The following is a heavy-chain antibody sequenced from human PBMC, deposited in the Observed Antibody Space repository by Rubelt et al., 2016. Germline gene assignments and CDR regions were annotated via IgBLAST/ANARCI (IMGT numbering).Heavy chain of an antibody. CDR3: ARANHGDYEDY. J-gene: IGHJ4*02. CDR2: INAGNGNT. V-gene: IGHV1-3*01. D-gene: IGHD4-17*01. Sequence: QVQLVQSGAEVKKPGASVKVSCKASGYTFTNFGLHWVRKAPGQRLEWLGWINAGNGNTKYSQKLKDRVSITRDASANTAYMELSSLRSEDTAVYYCARANHGDYEDYWGQGTLVTVSS. CDR1: GYTFTNFG.